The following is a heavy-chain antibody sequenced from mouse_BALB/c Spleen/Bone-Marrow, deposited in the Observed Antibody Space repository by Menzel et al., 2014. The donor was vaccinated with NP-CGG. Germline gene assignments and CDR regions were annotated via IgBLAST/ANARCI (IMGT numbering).Heavy chain of an antibody. CDR3: TRGRRDAMDY. CDR1: GYTFTSYY. V-gene: IGHV1S81*02. CDR2: INPSNGGT. J-gene: IGHJ4*01. Sequence: VQVVESGAELVKPGASVKLSCKASGYTFTSYYMYWVKQRPGQGLERIGEINPSNGGTNFNEKFKSKATLTVDKSSSTAYMQLSSLTSEDSAVYYCTRGRRDAMDYWGQGTSVTVSS.